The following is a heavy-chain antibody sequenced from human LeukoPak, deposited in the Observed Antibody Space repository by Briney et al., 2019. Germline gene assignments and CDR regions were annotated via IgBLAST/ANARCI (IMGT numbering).Heavy chain of an antibody. D-gene: IGHD6-13*01. CDR3: ARDRGRYSSNWYEGNWFDP. J-gene: IGHJ5*02. CDR1: GYTFTGYY. CDR2: INPNSGGT. Sequence: ASVKVSCKASGYTFTGYYMHWVRQAPGQGLEWMGWINPNSGGTNYAQKFQGRVTMTRDTSISTAYMELSRLRSDDTAVYYCARDRGRYSSNWYEGNWFDPWGQGTLVTVSS. V-gene: IGHV1-2*02.